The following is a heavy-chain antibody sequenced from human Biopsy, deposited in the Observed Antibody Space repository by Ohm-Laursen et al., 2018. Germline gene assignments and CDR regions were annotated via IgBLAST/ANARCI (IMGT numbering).Heavy chain of an antibody. D-gene: IGHD6-13*01. CDR1: GASINSHH. J-gene: IGHJ4*02. V-gene: IGHV4-59*11. Sequence: GTLSLTCTVSGASINSHHWSFIRQPPGKGLEWIAFVYYSGSTYYNPSLKSRVSMSVDTSNNQFSLQLRCVTAADTAVYYCASSGSPSRAWYSFDSWGQGTLVTVSS. CDR3: ASSGSPSRAWYSFDS. CDR2: VYYSGST.